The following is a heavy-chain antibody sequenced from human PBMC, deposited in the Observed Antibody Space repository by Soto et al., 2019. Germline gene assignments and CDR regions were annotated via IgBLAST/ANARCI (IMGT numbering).Heavy chain of an antibody. CDR3: AREVVTETTWGSFDS. J-gene: IGHJ4*02. Sequence: QVQLVQSGPEVRVPGSSVKVSCKASAGTFPHYGLSWVRQAPGQGLEWIGGIIPVLASTTYAQNFQGRVSIIADASTNTVYMELGSLRSDDTAVYYCAREVVTETTWGSFDSWGQGTLVTVSS. V-gene: IGHV1-69*01. D-gene: IGHD2-21*02. CDR1: AGTFPHYG. CDR2: IIPVLAST.